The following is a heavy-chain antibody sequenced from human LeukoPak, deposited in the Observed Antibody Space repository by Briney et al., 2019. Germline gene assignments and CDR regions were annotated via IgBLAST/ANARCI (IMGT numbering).Heavy chain of an antibody. Sequence: PSQTLSLTCTVSGGSISSGGYYWGWLRQHPGRGLEWIGYIYYSGSTYYNPSLKSRVTISVDTSKNQFSLKLSSVTAADTAVYYCARVDVEYYYGMDVWGQGTTVTVSS. D-gene: IGHD2-2*03. CDR1: GGSISSGGYY. J-gene: IGHJ6*02. CDR2: IYYSGST. CDR3: ARVDVEYYYGMDV. V-gene: IGHV4-31*03.